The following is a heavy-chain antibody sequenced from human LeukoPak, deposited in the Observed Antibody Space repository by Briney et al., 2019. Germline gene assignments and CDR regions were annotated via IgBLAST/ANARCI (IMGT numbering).Heavy chain of an antibody. CDR1: GGPFSGYY. D-gene: IGHD2-15*01. V-gene: IGHV4-34*01. CDR3: ARLGYCSGGSCYYYYYMDV. Sequence: PSETLSLTCAVYGGPFSGYYWSWIRQPPGKGLEWIGEINHSGSTNYNPSLKSRVTISVDTSKNQFSLRLSSVTAADTAVYYCARLGYCSGGSCYYYYYMDVWGKGTTVTVSS. CDR2: INHSGST. J-gene: IGHJ6*03.